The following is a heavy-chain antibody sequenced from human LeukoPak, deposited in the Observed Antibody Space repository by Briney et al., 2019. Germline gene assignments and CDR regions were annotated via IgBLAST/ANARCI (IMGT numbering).Heavy chain of an antibody. CDR2: IYRGGPT. Sequence: PGGSLRLSCEASGLTVSSNYMSWVRQAPGKGLEWVSVIYRGGPTYYADSMKGRFTISRDNSKNTLYLQMNSLRVEDTAVYYCARDSYVDSEAVRWFDPWGQGTLVTVSS. CDR1: GLTVSSNY. D-gene: IGHD4-17*01. V-gene: IGHV3-66*01. J-gene: IGHJ5*02. CDR3: ARDSYVDSEAVRWFDP.